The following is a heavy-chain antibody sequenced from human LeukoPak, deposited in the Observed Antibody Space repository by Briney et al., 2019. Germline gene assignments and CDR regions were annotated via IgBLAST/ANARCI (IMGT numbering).Heavy chain of an antibody. Sequence: GGSLRLSCAPSGFTLSRYWMTWVRQTPGKGREGVASINDDGRQKYYVDSVKGRFTVSRDNAKNSAYLQMDSLRAEDTALYYCARDASRGFDTWGQGTLVTVSS. V-gene: IGHV3-7*01. D-gene: IGHD5-24*01. J-gene: IGHJ4*02. CDR2: INDDGRQK. CDR3: ARDASRGFDT. CDR1: GFTLSRYW.